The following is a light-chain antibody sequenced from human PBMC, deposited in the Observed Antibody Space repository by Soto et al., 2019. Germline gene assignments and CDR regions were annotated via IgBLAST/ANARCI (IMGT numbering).Light chain of an antibody. V-gene: IGLV2-23*01. J-gene: IGLJ2*01. Sequence: QPVLAQPASVSGSPGQSITISCTGISTDVGSHDLVSWYKHPPGKAPKLIIYEGSKRPSGVSNRFSGSKSGNTASLTISWLQAEDEADYYCCSYAGSSALLFGGGTKLTVL. CDR2: EGS. CDR3: CSYAGSSALL. CDR1: STDVGSHDL.